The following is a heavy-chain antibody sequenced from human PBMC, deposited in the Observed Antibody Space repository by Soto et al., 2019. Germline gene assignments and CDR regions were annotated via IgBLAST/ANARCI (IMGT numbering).Heavy chain of an antibody. D-gene: IGHD6-13*01. CDR3: ARRSHSSSWYHYYYGMDV. V-gene: IGHV5-51*01. CDR1: GYSFTSYW. Sequence: PGESLKISCKGSGYSFTSYWIGWVRQMPGKGLEWMGIIYPGDSDTRYSPSFQGQVTISADKSISTAYLQWSSLKASDTAMYYCARRSHSSSWYHYYYGMDVWGQGTTVTVSS. CDR2: IYPGDSDT. J-gene: IGHJ6*02.